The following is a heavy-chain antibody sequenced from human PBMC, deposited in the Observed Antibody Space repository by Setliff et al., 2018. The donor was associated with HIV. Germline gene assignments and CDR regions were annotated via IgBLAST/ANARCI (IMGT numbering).Heavy chain of an antibody. V-gene: IGHV4-4*09. Sequence: LSLTCIVSGASISTYSWSWIRQSPGKGLECIGYISTSGSTNYNPSLKSRVTTSLDTSKNQFSLKLTSVTAADTAVYYCARHPDSGFYYSPLLNNWYFDLWGPGTLVTV. CDR3: ARHPDSGFYYSPLLNNWYFDL. CDR1: GASISTYS. D-gene: IGHD3-22*01. CDR2: ISTSGST. J-gene: IGHJ2*01.